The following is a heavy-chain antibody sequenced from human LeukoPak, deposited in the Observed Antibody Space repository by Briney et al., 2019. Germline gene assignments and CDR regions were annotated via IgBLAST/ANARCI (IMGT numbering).Heavy chain of an antibody. J-gene: IGHJ2*01. Sequence: SETLSLTCTVSGGSISIGDYYWSWIRQPPGKGLEWIGSIYNSGRTYYNPSLKRRVTISADTSKNQLSLKLNSVTAADTAVYYCARDGVQAYWYFDLWGRGTLVTVSS. V-gene: IGHV4-30-4*01. CDR3: ARDGVQAYWYFDL. D-gene: IGHD3-10*01. CDR1: GGSISIGDYY. CDR2: IYNSGRT.